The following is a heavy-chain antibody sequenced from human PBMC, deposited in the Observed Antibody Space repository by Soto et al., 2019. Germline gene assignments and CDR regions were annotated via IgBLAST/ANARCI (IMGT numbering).Heavy chain of an antibody. J-gene: IGHJ4*02. Sequence: QITLKESGPTLVKPTQTLTLTCTFSGSSLSSTGVGVGWIRQPPGEALEWLALIYCDNDKRYSPSLKRRLTITKDTSKNQVVPTLPDMDPVDTATYFCAHTNYYGSCYFDSWGQGTLVTVSS. CDR1: GSSLSSTGVG. D-gene: IGHD3-10*01. CDR2: IYCDNDK. V-gene: IGHV2-5*02. CDR3: AHTNYYGSCYFDS.